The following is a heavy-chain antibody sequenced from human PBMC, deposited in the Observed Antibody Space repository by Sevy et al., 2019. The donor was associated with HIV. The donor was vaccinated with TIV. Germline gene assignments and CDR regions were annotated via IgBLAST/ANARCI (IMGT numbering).Heavy chain of an antibody. J-gene: IGHJ4*02. D-gene: IGHD3-3*01. CDR2: IYYSGST. CDR3: ARGKHISDYYGSFDY. Sequence: PSETLSLTCTVSGGSISSYYWSWIRQPPGKGLEWIGYIYYSGSTNYNPSLKSRVTISVDTSKNQFSLKLSSVTAADTAVYYCARGKHISDYYGSFDYWGQGTLVTVSS. CDR1: GGSISSYY. V-gene: IGHV4-59*01.